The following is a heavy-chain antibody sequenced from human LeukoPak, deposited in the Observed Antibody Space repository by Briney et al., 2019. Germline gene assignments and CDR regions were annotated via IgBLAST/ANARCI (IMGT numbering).Heavy chain of an antibody. D-gene: IGHD4-11*01. CDR3: ARVWPERITTSDY. V-gene: IGHV3-21*01. Sequence: GGSLRLSCAASGFTFSSYGMHWVRQAPGKGLEWVSSISSSSSYIYYADSVKGRFTISRDNAKNSLYLQMNSLRAEDTAVYYCARVWPERITTSDYWGQGTLVTVSS. CDR1: GFTFSSYG. CDR2: ISSSSSYI. J-gene: IGHJ4*02.